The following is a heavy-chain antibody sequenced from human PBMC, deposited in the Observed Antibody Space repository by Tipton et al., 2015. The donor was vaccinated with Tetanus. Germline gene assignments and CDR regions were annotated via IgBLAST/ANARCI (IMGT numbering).Heavy chain of an antibody. Sequence: QLVQSGAEVKKPGSSVKVSCKASGGTFSSYAISWVRQAPGQGLEWMGGYIPIFGTANYAQKFQGRVTITADKSTSTAYMELSSMRAEDTDVYYCETEESEPYYDSSGYYHSNYWGKESLVTVSS. J-gene: IGHJ4*02. CDR1: GGTFSSYA. V-gene: IGHV1-69*06. D-gene: IGHD3-22*01. CDR2: YIPIFGTA. CDR3: ETEESEPYYDSSGYYHSNY.